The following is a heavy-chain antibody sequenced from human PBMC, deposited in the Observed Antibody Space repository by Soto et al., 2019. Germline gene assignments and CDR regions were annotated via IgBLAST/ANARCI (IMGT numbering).Heavy chain of an antibody. D-gene: IGHD3-16*01. V-gene: IGHV1-8*01. CDR3: ARMETFGSLNWFDP. CDR2: MNPGSGDT. Sequence: GASVKVSCKXSGYSFTNNDVGWVRPATGQGLEWMGWMNPGSGDTGYAQKFQGRVTMTRDISIDTAYMELSSLRSDDTAIHYCARMETFGSLNWFDPWGQGTLVTVSS. CDR1: GYSFTNND. J-gene: IGHJ5*02.